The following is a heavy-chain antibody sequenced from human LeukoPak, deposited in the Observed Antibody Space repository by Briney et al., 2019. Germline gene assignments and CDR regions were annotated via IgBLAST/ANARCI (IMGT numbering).Heavy chain of an antibody. Sequence: GGSLRLSCVASGFSFSTYAMSWVRQAPGKGLQWVSSINRGGSDTFYADSVKGRFTVSRDQSKNTLYLQMNSLRAEDTAIYYCVRGHRGFLDYFDYWGQGTLITVSS. CDR2: INRGGSDT. D-gene: IGHD2-21*01. CDR3: VRGHRGFLDYFDY. CDR1: GFSFSTYA. V-gene: IGHV3-23*01. J-gene: IGHJ4*02.